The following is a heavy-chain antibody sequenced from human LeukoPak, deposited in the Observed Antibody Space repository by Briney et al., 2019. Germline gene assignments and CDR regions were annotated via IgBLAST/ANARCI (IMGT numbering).Heavy chain of an antibody. CDR2: ISWNSGSI. CDR1: GFTFDDYA. J-gene: IGHJ4*02. V-gene: IGHV3-9*01. Sequence: GGSLRLSCAASGFTFDDYAMHWVRQAPGKGLEWVSGISWNSGSIGYADSVEGRFTISRDNAKNSLYLQMNSLRAEDTALYYCAKDIYPDSSGIGDYFDYWGQGTLVTVSS. D-gene: IGHD3-22*01. CDR3: AKDIYPDSSGIGDYFDY.